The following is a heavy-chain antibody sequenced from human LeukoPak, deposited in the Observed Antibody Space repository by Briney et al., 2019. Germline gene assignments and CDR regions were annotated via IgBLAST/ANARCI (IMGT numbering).Heavy chain of an antibody. CDR2: IWYDGSSK. CDR1: GFSFSAYG. V-gene: IGHV3-33*01. J-gene: IGHJ4*02. D-gene: IGHD6-13*01. Sequence: PGGSLRLSCAASGFSFSAYGVHWVRQAPGKGLEWVAVIWYDGSSKDYADSVKGRFTLSRDNSENTLYLQMNSLTVEDTAVYYCARSQSSSLIDYWGQGTLVTVSS. CDR3: ARSQSSSLIDY.